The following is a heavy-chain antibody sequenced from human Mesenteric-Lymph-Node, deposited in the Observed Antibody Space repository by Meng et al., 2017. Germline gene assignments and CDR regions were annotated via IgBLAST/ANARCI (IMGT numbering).Heavy chain of an antibody. D-gene: IGHD5-18*01. CDR3: ARVGWRQWSFDL. J-gene: IGHJ2*01. V-gene: IGHV4-30-4*08. CDR1: GGSVSSGGYY. Sequence: QVQLQESGPGLVKPSETLSLTCTVSGGSVSSGGYYWTWIRQHPGKGLEWFGHMYYSGSTSYNPSLKSRVTISVDTSNNQFSLKLSSVTAADTAVYYCARVGWRQWSFDLWGRGTLVTVSS. CDR2: MYYSGST.